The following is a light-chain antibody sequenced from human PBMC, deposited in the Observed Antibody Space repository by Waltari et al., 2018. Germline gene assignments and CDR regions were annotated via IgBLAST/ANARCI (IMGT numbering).Light chain of an antibody. CDR2: KAS. CDR1: QSASRW. J-gene: IGKJ1*01. Sequence: MTQSPATLSVSPGERATLSCRASQSASRWLAWYQQKPGKAPTLLIYKASTLQTGVPPRFSGSGSGTLFTLTINSLQPEDFATYYCQQYNFSPWTFGRGTKVEV. CDR3: QQYNFSPWT. V-gene: IGKV1-5*03.